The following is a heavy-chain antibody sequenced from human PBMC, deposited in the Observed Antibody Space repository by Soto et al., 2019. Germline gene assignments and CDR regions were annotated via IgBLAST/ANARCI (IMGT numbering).Heavy chain of an antibody. CDR3: ARVSAAAGTSEYFQH. D-gene: IGHD6-13*01. Sequence: ASVKVSCKASGYTFTGYYMHWVRQAPGQGLEWMGWINPNSGGTNYAQKFQGWVTMTRDTSISTAYMELSRLRSDDTAVYYCARVSAAAGTSEYFQHWGQGTLVTVSS. V-gene: IGHV1-2*04. J-gene: IGHJ1*01. CDR1: GYTFTGYY. CDR2: INPNSGGT.